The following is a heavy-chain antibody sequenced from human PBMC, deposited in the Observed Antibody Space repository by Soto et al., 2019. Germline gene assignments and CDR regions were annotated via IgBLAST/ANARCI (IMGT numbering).Heavy chain of an antibody. CDR3: AHPRGYGVFDAYDI. D-gene: IGHD4-17*01. Sequence: GGSLRLSCAASGFTFTRYSMNWVRQAPGKGLEWVSAISAGGGSTYYADSVKGRFTISRDNFINTLYLQMNSLRTEDTAVYYCAHPRGYGVFDAYDIWGQGAMVTVSS. V-gene: IGHV3-23*01. CDR2: ISAGGGST. CDR1: GFTFTRYS. J-gene: IGHJ3*02.